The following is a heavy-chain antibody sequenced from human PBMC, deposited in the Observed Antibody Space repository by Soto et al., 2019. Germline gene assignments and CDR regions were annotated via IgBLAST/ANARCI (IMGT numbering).Heavy chain of an antibody. J-gene: IGHJ4*02. CDR2: ISGSGGST. CDR3: AKRSSSPVRFLEWFYFDY. D-gene: IGHD3-3*01. CDR1: GFTFSSYA. Sequence: EVQLLESGGGLVQPGGSLRLSCAASGFTFSSYAMSWVRQAPGKGLEWVSAISGSGGSTYYADSVKGRFTISRDNSKKTLYLQMNSLRAEDTAVYYCAKRSSSPVRFLEWFYFDYWGQGTLVTVSS. V-gene: IGHV3-23*01.